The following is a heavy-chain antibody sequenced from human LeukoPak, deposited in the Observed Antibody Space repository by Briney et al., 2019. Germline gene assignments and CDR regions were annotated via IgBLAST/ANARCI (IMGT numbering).Heavy chain of an antibody. CDR3: ARTSDTAMVTDFDY. Sequence: GGSLRLSCTASGFTFSNFWMGWVRQAPGKGLEWVANIKQDETEKFYLGSVKGRFTISRDNAKNSLYLQMNSPRVEDTAVYYCARTSDTAMVTDFDYWGQGTLVTVSS. J-gene: IGHJ4*02. CDR2: IKQDETEK. D-gene: IGHD5-18*01. V-gene: IGHV3-7*01. CDR1: GFTFSNFW.